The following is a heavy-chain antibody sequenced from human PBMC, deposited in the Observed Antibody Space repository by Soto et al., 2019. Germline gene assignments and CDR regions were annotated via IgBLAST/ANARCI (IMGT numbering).Heavy chain of an antibody. Sequence: QVQLQESGPGLVKPSETLSLTCTVSGGSVSSGSYYWSWIRQPPGKGLEWIGYSYYSGSTNYNPSLKSRVTISVDTSKNPSSLKLSSVTAADTAVYYCARAFGSTMPSGYWGQGTLVSVSS. CDR2: SYYSGST. J-gene: IGHJ4*02. CDR3: ARAFGSTMPSGY. V-gene: IGHV4-61*01. D-gene: IGHD2-2*01. CDR1: GGSVSSGSYY.